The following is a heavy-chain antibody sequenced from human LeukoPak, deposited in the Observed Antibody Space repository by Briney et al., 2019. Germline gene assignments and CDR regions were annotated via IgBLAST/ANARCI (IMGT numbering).Heavy chain of an antibody. V-gene: IGHV3-23*01. J-gene: IGHJ6*02. D-gene: IGHD3-10*02. CDR2: ISGSGGST. Sequence: GGSLRLSCAASGFTFSSYAISWVRPAPGKGLEWVSAISGSGGSTYYADSVKGRFTISRDNSKNTLYLQMNSLRAEDTAVYCCANMLGVVGDVWGQGTTVTVSS. CDR1: GFTFSSYA. CDR3: ANMLGVVGDV.